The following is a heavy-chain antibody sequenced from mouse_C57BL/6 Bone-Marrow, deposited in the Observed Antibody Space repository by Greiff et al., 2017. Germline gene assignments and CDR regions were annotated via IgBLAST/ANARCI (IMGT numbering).Heavy chain of an antibody. CDR2: IDPEDGET. V-gene: IGHV14-2*01. D-gene: IGHD2-3*01. CDR3: ARNYDGYYGGYFDV. CDR1: GFNIKDYY. Sequence: EVQLQQSGAELVKPGASVKLSCTASGFNIKDYYMHWVKQRTEQGLEWIGRIDPEDGETKYAPKFQCKATITADTSSNTAYLQLSSLTSEDTAVYYCARNYDGYYGGYFDVWGTGTTVTVSS. J-gene: IGHJ1*03.